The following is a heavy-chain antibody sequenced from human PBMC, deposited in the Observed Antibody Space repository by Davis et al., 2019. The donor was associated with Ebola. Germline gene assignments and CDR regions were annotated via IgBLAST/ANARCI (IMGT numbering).Heavy chain of an antibody. CDR1: GFTFSSYG. CDR2: IWYDGSNK. Sequence: GESLKIPCAASGFTFSSYGMHWVRQAPGKGLEWVAVIWYDGSNKYYADSVKGRFTISRDNSKNTLYLQMNSLRAEDTAVYYCAKEVGATTLVLGYWGQGNLVIVSS. V-gene: IGHV3-33*06. CDR3: AKEVGATTLVLGY. D-gene: IGHD1-26*01. J-gene: IGHJ4*02.